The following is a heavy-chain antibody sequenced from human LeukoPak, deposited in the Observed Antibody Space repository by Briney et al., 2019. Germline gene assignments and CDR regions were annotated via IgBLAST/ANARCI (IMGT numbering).Heavy chain of an antibody. Sequence: PGGSLRLSCAASGFIFSRYSMNWVRQAPGKGLEWVAFISSSSSYIYYADSVKGRFTISRDNAKNSLYLQANSLRAEDTAVYYCARDKWEQSPNFDSWGQGTLVTVSS. V-gene: IGHV3-21*01. D-gene: IGHD1-26*01. CDR1: GFIFSRYS. CDR3: ARDKWEQSPNFDS. CDR2: ISSSSSYI. J-gene: IGHJ4*02.